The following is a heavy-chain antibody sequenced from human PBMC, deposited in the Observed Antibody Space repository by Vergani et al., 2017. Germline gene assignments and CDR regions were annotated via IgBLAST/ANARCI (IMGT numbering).Heavy chain of an antibody. Sequence: EVQLLESGGNLIQPGGSLRLSCGASGFTFSSYAMTWVRLAPGKGLQWVSAISGSGGNTFYTDSVKGRFTISRDNSKDTLYLQMNRLRPEDTAVYYCATAGAAYCLGASCYDFFEYWRQGTLATFPS. CDR1: GFTFSSYA. CDR2: ISGSGGNT. D-gene: IGHD2-15*01. CDR3: ATAGAAYCLGASCYDFFEY. J-gene: IGHJ4*02. V-gene: IGHV3-23*01.